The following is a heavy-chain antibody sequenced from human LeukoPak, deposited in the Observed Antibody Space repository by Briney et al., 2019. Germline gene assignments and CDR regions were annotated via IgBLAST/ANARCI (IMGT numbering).Heavy chain of an antibody. J-gene: IGHJ6*02. CDR3: ARDSVSPFCSSTSCYGGYYYYYGMDV. CDR1: GYTFTSYY. D-gene: IGHD2-2*01. CDR2: INPSGGST. V-gene: IGHV1-46*01. Sequence: ASVKVSCKASGYTFTSYYMHWVRQAPGQGLEWMGIINPSGGSTSYAQTFQGRVTMTRDTSTSTVYMELSSLRSEDTAVYYCARDSVSPFCSSTSCYGGYYYYYGMDVWGQGTTVTVSS.